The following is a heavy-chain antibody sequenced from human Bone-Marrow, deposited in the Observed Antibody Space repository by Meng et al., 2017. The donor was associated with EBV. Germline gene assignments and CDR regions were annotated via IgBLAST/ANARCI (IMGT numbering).Heavy chain of an antibody. J-gene: IGHJ4*02. V-gene: IGHV4-59*11. Sequence: VTRTAGGTSSSNPFKWWVRNPPEEGVGLIGILPDTARTNYTPNLKRRGPITADKSKNTASLKVPTVTAEDTAVYDCAGGESAWGVRFDYWGQGTLVTVSS. CDR1: GTSSSNPF. CDR2: LPDTART. D-gene: IGHD3-16*01. CDR3: AGGESAWGVRFDY.